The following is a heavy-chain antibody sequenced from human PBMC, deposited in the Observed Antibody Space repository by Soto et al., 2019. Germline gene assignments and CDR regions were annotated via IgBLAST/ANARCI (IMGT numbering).Heavy chain of an antibody. CDR3: AREPPYTDNDSSGYYQPAAFDI. CDR1: GGTFSSYA. Sequence: GASVKVSCKASGGTFSSYAISWVRQAPGQGLEWMGGIIPIFGTANYAQKFQGRVTITADKSTSTAYMELSSLRSEDTAVYYCAREPPYTDNDSSGYYQPAAFDIWGQGTMVTVSS. J-gene: IGHJ3*02. D-gene: IGHD3-22*01. CDR2: IIPIFGTA. V-gene: IGHV1-69*06.